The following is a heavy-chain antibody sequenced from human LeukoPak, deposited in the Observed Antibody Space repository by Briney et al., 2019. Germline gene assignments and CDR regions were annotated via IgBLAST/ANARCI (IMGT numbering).Heavy chain of an antibody. CDR1: GFTFDDYA. CDR2: ISWNSGSI. J-gene: IGHJ4*02. Sequence: GGSLRLSCAASGFTFDDYAMHWVRQAPGKGLEWVSGISWNSGSIGYADSVKGRFTISRDNAKNSLYLQMNSLRAEDTALYYCAKDSDYAFDYWGQGTLVTVSS. V-gene: IGHV3-9*01. D-gene: IGHD4-17*01. CDR3: AKDSDYAFDY.